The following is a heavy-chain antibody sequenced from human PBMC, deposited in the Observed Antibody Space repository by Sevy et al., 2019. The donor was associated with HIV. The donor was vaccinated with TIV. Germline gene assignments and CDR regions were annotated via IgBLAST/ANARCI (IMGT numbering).Heavy chain of an antibody. D-gene: IGHD6-6*01. CDR2: IYYTGTT. CDR3: ARDLAVRPTVLDL. V-gene: IGHV4-59*01. CDR1: GGSISSYF. Sequence: SETLSLTCSVSGGSISSYFWSWIRQPPGKGLEWIGYIYYTGTTNYNPSLRSRVTISLDTSKKHFSLNLTSVTAADTAVYYCARDLAVRPTVLDLWGQGTLVTVSS. J-gene: IGHJ5*02.